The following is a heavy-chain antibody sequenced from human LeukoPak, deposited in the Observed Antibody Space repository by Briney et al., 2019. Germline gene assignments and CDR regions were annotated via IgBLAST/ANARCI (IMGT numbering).Heavy chain of an antibody. CDR1: GFTFSNYA. D-gene: IGHD2-21*02. J-gene: IGHJ4*02. Sequence: GGSLRLSCAASGFTFSNYAIHWVRQAPGKGLEGVAVVSSDGRDKHYADSVKGRFTISRDNSKNTLYLQMNSLRTEDTAIYYCARDLRKSADYYFDYWGQGSLVTVSS. CDR3: ARDLRKSADYYFDY. CDR2: VSSDGRDK. V-gene: IGHV3-30*04.